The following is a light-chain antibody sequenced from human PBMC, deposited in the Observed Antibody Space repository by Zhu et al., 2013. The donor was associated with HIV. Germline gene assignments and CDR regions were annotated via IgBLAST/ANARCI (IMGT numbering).Light chain of an antibody. Sequence: IVLTQSPVILSLSPGERATLSCRASQGISNYLAWYQQKPGQAPRLLMYATSRRATGIPARFSGSGSGTDFTLTISCLQSEDFATYYCQQYYTYPRTFGQGTKVEIK. V-gene: IGKV3-15*01. CDR2: ATS. CDR3: QQYYTYPRT. CDR1: QGISNY. J-gene: IGKJ1*01.